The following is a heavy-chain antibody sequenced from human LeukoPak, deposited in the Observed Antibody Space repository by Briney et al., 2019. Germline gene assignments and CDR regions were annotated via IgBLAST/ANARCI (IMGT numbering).Heavy chain of an antibody. CDR3: ARVIGSAQHNDY. D-gene: IGHD3-16*01. CDR2: IKQDGSEK. CDR1: GFPFSGYW. V-gene: IGHV3-7*01. J-gene: IGHJ4*02. Sequence: GGSLRLSCAASGFPFSGYWMDWVRQAPGKGLEWVANIKQDGSEKYYVDSVKGRFTISRDNAKNSLYLQMNSLRAEDTAVYYCARVIGSAQHNDYWGQGTLVTVSS.